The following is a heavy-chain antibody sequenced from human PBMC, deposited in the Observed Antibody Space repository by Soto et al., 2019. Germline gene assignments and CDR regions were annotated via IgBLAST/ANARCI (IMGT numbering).Heavy chain of an antibody. CDR1: GGTFSTSA. V-gene: IGHV1-69*12. D-gene: IGHD1-1*01. J-gene: IGHJ6*02. CDR2: IMPVFPTP. CDR3: ARDKDRLQLGGNYYYSLDV. Sequence: QVQLVQSGAEVKKPGSSVKVSCKASGGTFSTSAISWVRQAPGQGLEWVGGIMPVFPTPDYAQSFQGRVTITADESTSTAYLELTSLRADDTAVYYWARDKDRLQLGGNYYYSLDVWGQGTAITVSS.